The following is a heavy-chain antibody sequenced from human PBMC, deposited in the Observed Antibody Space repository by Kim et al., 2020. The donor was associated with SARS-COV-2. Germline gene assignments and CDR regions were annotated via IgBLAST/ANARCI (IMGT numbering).Heavy chain of an antibody. CDR1: GYTLIELS. J-gene: IGHJ5*02. Sequence: ASVKVSCKVSGYTLIELSMHWVRQAPGKGLEWMGGFDPEDGETIYAQKFQARVTMTEDTSTDTAYMELSSLRSEDTAVYYCATGPSMVRGDWFDPWGQGTRVTVSS. V-gene: IGHV1-24*01. CDR3: ATGPSMVRGDWFDP. CDR2: FDPEDGET. D-gene: IGHD3-10*01.